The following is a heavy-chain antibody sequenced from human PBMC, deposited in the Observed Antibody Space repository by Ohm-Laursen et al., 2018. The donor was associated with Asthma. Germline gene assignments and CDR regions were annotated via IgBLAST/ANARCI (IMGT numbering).Heavy chain of an antibody. J-gene: IGHJ5*02. D-gene: IGHD3-3*01. CDR3: ARDYYDFWSGYYTGEGNWFDP. CDR1: GFTFSPYS. Sequence: SLRLSCAASGFTFSPYSMNWVRQAPGKGLEWVSYISKSTRTIKYADSVKGRFTISRDNAKNSLYLQMNSLRAEDTAVYYCARDYYDFWSGYYTGEGNWFDPWGQGTLVTVSS. V-gene: IGHV3-48*01. CDR2: ISKSTRTI.